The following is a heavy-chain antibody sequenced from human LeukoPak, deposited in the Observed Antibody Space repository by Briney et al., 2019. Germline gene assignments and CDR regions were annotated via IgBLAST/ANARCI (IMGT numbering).Heavy chain of an antibody. J-gene: IGHJ4*02. Sequence: PSETLSLTCAVYGGSFSGYYWSWIRQPPGKGLEWLGEINHSGSTNYNPSLKSRVTISVDTSKNQFSLKLSSVTAADTAVYYCARVQVLYDTKFDYWGQGTLVTVSS. CDR2: INHSGST. CDR1: GGSFSGYY. D-gene: IGHD3-22*01. CDR3: ARVQVLYDTKFDY. V-gene: IGHV4-34*01.